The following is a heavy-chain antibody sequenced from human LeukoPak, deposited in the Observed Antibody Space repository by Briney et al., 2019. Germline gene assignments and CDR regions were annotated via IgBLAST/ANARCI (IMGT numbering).Heavy chain of an antibody. CDR3: SCSYSGWQSNVFYI. V-gene: IGHV1-69*08. D-gene: IGHD6-19*01. CDR1: GGTLSTYT. CDR2: IIPLGTA. Sequence: SLKVSCKASGGTLSTYTISWVRQAPGQGLEWMGRIIPLGTANYAQKFQGRVTITADKSTSTAYVELSNLRSEGTADDYCSCSYSGWQSNVFYICGEGTVVTLSP. J-gene: IGHJ3*02.